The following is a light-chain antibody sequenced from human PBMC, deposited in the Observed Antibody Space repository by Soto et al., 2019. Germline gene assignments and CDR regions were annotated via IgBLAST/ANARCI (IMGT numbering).Light chain of an antibody. J-gene: IGKJ1*01. Sequence: DIQMTQSPSTLSASVGDRVTITCRASQSISSWLAWYQQKPGKAPKLLIYKASSLESGVPSRFSGCGSWTEFTLTISSLQPDDFATYCCQQYNSYPWTFGQGTKVEIK. CDR3: QQYNSYPWT. CDR2: KAS. V-gene: IGKV1-5*03. CDR1: QSISSW.